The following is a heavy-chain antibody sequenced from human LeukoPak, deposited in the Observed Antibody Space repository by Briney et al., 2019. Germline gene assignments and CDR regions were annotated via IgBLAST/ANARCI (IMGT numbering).Heavy chain of an antibody. CDR1: GGSISSYY. Sequence: PSETLCLTCTVSGGSISSYYWSWIRQPPGKGLEWIGYIYYSGSTNYNPSLKSRVTISVDTSKNQFSLKLSSVTAADTAVYYCAREGLRFLEWASDAFDIWGQGTMVTVSS. CDR2: IYYSGST. V-gene: IGHV4-59*01. D-gene: IGHD3-3*01. CDR3: AREGLRFLEWASDAFDI. J-gene: IGHJ3*02.